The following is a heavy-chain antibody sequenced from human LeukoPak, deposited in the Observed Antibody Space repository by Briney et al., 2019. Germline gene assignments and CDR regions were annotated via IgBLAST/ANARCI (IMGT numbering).Heavy chain of an antibody. J-gene: IGHJ4*02. CDR3: ANSYGSWIPFDY. CDR1: GFTFSSYG. CDR2: ISYDGSNK. Sequence: GGSLRLSCAASGFTFSSYGMHWVRQAPGKGLEWVAVISYDGSNKYYADSVKGRFTISRDNSKNTLYLQMNSLRAEDTAVYYCANSYGSWIPFDYWGQGTLVTVSS. D-gene: IGHD5-18*01. V-gene: IGHV3-30*18.